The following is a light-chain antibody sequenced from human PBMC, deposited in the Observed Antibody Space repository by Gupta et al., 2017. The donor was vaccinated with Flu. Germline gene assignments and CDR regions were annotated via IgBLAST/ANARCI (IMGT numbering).Light chain of an antibody. CDR1: QSVSSY. CDR3: QQRSNWPRT. Sequence: EIVLTQSPATLSLSPGERATLSCRASQSVSSYLAWYQQKPGQAPRLLIYDASNRATGIPDRFSGSGSGTDFTLTISSLEPEDFAVYYCQQRSNWPRTFGQGTKVETK. V-gene: IGKV3-11*01. CDR2: DAS. J-gene: IGKJ1*01.